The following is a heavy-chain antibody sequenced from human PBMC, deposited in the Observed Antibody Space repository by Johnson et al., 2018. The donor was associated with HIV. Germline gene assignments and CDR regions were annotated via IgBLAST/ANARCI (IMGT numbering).Heavy chain of an antibody. CDR1: GFTFSSYA. J-gene: IGHJ3*02. CDR3: ARNYYDSSDAFDI. V-gene: IGHV3-30*04. CDR2: ISYDGSNK. Sequence: QVQLVESGGGVVKPGRSLRLSCAASGFTFSSYAMHWVRQAPGKGLEWVAVISYDGSNKYYADSVKGRFTISRDNSKNTLYLQMNSLRAEDTAVYYCARNYYDSSDAFDIWGQGTMVTVSS. D-gene: IGHD3-22*01.